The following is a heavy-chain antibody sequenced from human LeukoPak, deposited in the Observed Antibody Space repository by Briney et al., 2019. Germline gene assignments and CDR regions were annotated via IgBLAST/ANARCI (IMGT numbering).Heavy chain of an antibody. D-gene: IGHD3-10*01. CDR1: GYSISSGHY. Sequence: SETLSLTCAVSGYSISSGHYWGWIRQPPGKGLEWIGSIYHSGSTSYNASLKSRVTISVDTSKNQFSLKLSSVTAADTAVYYCAKEWGSGSYYNWYNFDFWGQGTLVTVSS. V-gene: IGHV4-38-2*02. CDR3: AKEWGSGSYYNWYNFDF. J-gene: IGHJ4*02. CDR2: IYHSGST.